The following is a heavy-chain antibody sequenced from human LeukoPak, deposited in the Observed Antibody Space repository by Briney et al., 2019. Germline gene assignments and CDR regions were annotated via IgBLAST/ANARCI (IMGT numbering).Heavy chain of an antibody. D-gene: IGHD1-26*01. V-gene: IGHV3-11*01. J-gene: IGHJ5*02. Sequence: GGSLRLSCAASGFTFSDYYMSWIRQAPGKGLEWVSYISSSGSTIYYADSVKGRFTISRDNAKNSLYLQMNSLRAEDTAVYYCARAVKWELTLNRHTGNWFDPWGQGTLVTVSS. CDR3: ARAVKWELTLNRHTGNWFDP. CDR2: ISSSGSTI. CDR1: GFTFSDYY.